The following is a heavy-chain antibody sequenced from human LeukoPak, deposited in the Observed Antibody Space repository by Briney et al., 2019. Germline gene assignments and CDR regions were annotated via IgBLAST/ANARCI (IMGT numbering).Heavy chain of an antibody. CDR3: ATERVGQVVPGAMIPRDGMDV. J-gene: IGHJ6*01. CDR1: GYTLTELS. V-gene: IGHV1-24*01. Sequence: ASVKVSCKVSGYTLTELSMHWVRQAPGKGLEWMGGFDPDDGETIYAHKFQGRVTMTEDTSTDTAYMELSRLRSEDTAVYYCATERVGQVVPGAMIPRDGMDVWGERTPGTVSS. CDR2: FDPDDGET. D-gene: IGHD2-2*01.